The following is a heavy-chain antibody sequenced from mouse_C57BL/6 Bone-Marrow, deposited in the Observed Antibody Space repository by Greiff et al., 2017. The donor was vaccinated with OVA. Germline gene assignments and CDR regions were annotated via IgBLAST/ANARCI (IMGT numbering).Heavy chain of an antibody. V-gene: IGHV1-49*01. CDR1: YFAFMASA. D-gene: IGHD1-1*01. J-gene: IGHJ4*01. Sequence: QVQLQQSGAELVRPGSSVKLSCKDSYFAFMASAMHWVKQRPGHGLEWIGSFTMYSDATEYSENFKGKATLTANTSSSTAYLDLRSLTSEDSAVYDYASGDWGGSSPMDYWGQGTSVTVSS. CDR3: ASGDWGGSSPMDY. CDR2: FTMYSDAT.